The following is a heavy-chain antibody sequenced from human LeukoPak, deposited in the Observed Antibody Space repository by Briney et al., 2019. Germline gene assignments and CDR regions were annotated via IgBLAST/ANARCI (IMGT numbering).Heavy chain of an antibody. D-gene: IGHD3-16*02. CDR3: ARDTYRFFDY. J-gene: IGHJ4*02. V-gene: IGHV3-7*01. CDR2: IKEDGSDR. CDR1: RFIFSNYW. Sequence: PGGSLRLSCAASRFIFSNYWMGWVRQAPGKGLEWVANIKEDGSDRYYVDPVKGRFTISRDNAKNSLYLQMNSLRAEDTAVYYCARDTYRFFDYWGQGILVTVFS.